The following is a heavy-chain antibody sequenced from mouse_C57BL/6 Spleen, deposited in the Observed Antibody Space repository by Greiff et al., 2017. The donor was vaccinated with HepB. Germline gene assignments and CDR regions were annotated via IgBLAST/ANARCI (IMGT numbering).Heavy chain of an antibody. CDR3: APIDDGYPFAY. CDR1: GFSLTSYG. V-gene: IGHV2-2*01. J-gene: IGHJ3*01. CDR2: IWSGGST. D-gene: IGHD2-3*01. Sequence: VQLQQSGPGLVQPSQSLSITCTVSGFSLTSYGVHWVRQSPGKGLEWLGVIWSGGSTYYNAAFISRLSISKDNSKSQVFFKMNSLQADDTAIYYCAPIDDGYPFAYWGQGTLVTVSA.